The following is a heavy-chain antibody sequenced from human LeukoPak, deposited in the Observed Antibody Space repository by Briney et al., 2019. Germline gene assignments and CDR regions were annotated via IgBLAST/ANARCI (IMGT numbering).Heavy chain of an antibody. V-gene: IGHV1-2*02. J-gene: IGHJ4*02. Sequence: GASVKVSCKASGYTFTGYYMHWVRQAPGQGLEWMGWINPNSGGINYAQKFQGRVTMTRDTSISTAYMELSSLRSEDTAVYYCARDRAYYEPGNFDYWGQGTLVTVSS. CDR2: INPNSGGI. D-gene: IGHD3-22*01. CDR1: GYTFTGYY. CDR3: ARDRAYYEPGNFDY.